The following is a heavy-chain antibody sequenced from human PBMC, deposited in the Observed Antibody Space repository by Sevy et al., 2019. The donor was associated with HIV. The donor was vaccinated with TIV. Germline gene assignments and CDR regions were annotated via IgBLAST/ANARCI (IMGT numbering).Heavy chain of an antibody. J-gene: IGHJ6*02. CDR2: MNPNSGNT. V-gene: IGHV1-8*01. D-gene: IGHD2-21*02. CDR1: GYTFTSYD. CDR3: ARGSVGDWDRNYYYGMDV. Sequence: ASVKVSCKASGYTFTSYDINWVRQATGQGLEWMGWMNPNSGNTGYAQKFQGRVTMTRNTSISTAYMELSSLRSEDTAVYYCARGSVGDWDRNYYYGMDVWGQGTTVTVSS.